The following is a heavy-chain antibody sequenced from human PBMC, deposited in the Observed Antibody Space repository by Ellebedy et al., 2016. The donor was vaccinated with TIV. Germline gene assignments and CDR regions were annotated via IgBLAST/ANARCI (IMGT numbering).Heavy chain of an antibody. CDR1: GASFSSRSYY. J-gene: IGHJ5*02. Sequence: MPSETLSLTCTVSGASFSSRSYYWGWIRQPPGKGLEWIGNIYYSGSTYYSPSLKSRFTISVDMSKNQFSLKLGSVTAADTAVYYCARPAYPSSTGNGWFDPWGQGTLVTVSS. D-gene: IGHD2-2*01. CDR2: IYYSGST. CDR3: ARPAYPSSTGNGWFDP. V-gene: IGHV4-39*01.